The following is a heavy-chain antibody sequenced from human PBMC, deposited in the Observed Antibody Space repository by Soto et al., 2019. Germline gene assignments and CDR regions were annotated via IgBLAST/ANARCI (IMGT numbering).Heavy chain of an antibody. CDR3: ARGRRYDYGGNKHYYYGMDV. D-gene: IGHD4-17*01. J-gene: IGHJ6*02. V-gene: IGHV4-34*01. CDR1: GGSFSGDY. CDR2: INHSGST. Sequence: PSETLSLTCAVYGGSFSGDYWSWIRQPPGKGLEWIGEINHSGSTHYNPSLKSRVTISVDTSKNQFSLKLSSVTAADTAVYYCARGRRYDYGGNKHYYYGMDVWGQGTAVT.